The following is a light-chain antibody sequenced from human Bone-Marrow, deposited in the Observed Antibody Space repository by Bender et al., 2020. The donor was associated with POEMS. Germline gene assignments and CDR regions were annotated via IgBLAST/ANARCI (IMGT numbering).Light chain of an antibody. Sequence: QSVLTQPPSASGTPGQRVTISCSGGSSNIGAHAVNWYQHLPGTAPKLLIYSSHRRPSEVPDRFSGSRSGTSASLAISGPQTEDEADYFCSSYTSSRTLFGGGTKLTVL. CDR2: SSH. J-gene: IGLJ3*02. CDR3: SSYTSSRTL. V-gene: IGLV1-44*01. CDR1: SSNIGAHA.